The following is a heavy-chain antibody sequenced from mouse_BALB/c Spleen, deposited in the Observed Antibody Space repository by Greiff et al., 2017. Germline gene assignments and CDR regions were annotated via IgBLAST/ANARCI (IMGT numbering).Heavy chain of an antibody. D-gene: IGHD2-10*01. J-gene: IGHJ4*01. CDR2: ILPGSGST. CDR1: GYTFSSYW. CDR3: ARRAYYDLYYAMDY. V-gene: IGHV1-9*01. Sequence: VQLQQSGAELMKPGASVKISCKATGYTFSSYWIEWVKQRPGHGLEWIGEILPGSGSTNYNEKFKGKATFTADTSSNTAYMQLSSLTSEDSAVYYCARRAYYDLYYAMDYWGQGTSVTVSS.